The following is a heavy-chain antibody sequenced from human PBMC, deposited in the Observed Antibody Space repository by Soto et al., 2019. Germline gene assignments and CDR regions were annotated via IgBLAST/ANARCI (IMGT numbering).Heavy chain of an antibody. D-gene: IGHD3-10*01. CDR2: IGTAGDT. V-gene: IGHV3-13*01. CDR1: GFTFSRYD. Sequence: GGSLRLSCAASGFTFSRYDMHWVRQVTGKGLEWVSGIGTAGDTYYPGSVKGRFTISRENAKNSVYLQMNSLRAGDTAVYYCARGFGEALQTFMDVWGQGTTVAVSS. J-gene: IGHJ6*02. CDR3: ARGFGEALQTFMDV.